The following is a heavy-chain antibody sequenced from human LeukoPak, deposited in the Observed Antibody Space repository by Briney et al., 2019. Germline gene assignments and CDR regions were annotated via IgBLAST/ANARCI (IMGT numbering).Heavy chain of an antibody. V-gene: IGHV3-7*01. J-gene: IGHJ4*02. CDR3: ARDVHGGAFDY. CDR2: INQDGSAK. Sequence: GGSLRLSCAASGFTFSDYWMNWVRQAPGKGLEWVANINQDGSAKYYVDSVKGRFTFSRDNAINSLFLQMNSLRAEDTAVYYCARDVHGGAFDYWGQGTLVTVSS. D-gene: IGHD4-23*01. CDR1: GFTFSDYW.